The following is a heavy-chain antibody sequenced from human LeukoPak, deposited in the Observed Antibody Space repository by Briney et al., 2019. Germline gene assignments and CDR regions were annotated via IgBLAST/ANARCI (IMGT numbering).Heavy chain of an antibody. D-gene: IGHD6-19*01. CDR3: ARDDLGLPYSSGWYVNDRRRHFDY. Sequence: TGGSLRLSCAASGFTFSSYWMSWVRQAPGKGLEWVANIKQDGSEKYYVDSVKGRFTISRDNAKNSLYLQMNSLRAEDTAVYYCARDDLGLPYSSGWYVNDRRRHFDYWGQGTLVTVSS. J-gene: IGHJ4*02. V-gene: IGHV3-7*01. CDR1: GFTFSSYW. CDR2: IKQDGSEK.